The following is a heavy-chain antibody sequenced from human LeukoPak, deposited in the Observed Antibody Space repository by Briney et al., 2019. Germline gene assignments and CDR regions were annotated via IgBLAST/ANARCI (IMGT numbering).Heavy chain of an antibody. D-gene: IGHD3-10*01. V-gene: IGHV3-11*05. Sequence: GGSLRLSCAASGFTFSDYDMSWSRQAPGKGLEWVSYISSSNSYTNYADTVKGRFTISRDNAKNSLYLQMNSLRAEDTAVYYCAREFSGSYYFDYWGQGTLVTVSS. CDR1: GFTFSDYD. J-gene: IGHJ4*02. CDR3: AREFSGSYYFDY. CDR2: ISSSNSYT.